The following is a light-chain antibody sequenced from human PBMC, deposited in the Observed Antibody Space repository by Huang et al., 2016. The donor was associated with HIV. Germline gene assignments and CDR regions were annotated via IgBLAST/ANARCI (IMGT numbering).Light chain of an antibody. J-gene: IGKJ5*01. Sequence: DIQMTQSPSSLSASVGDRFTITCRASQDIRSSLAWYQQKPGKAPKLLLFAASRLESGVPSRFSGSGSGTDYTLTISSLQPEDFATYYCQQYYTTPRDTFGQGTRLAIK. V-gene: IGKV1-NL1*01. CDR3: QQYYTTPRDT. CDR2: AAS. CDR1: QDIRSS.